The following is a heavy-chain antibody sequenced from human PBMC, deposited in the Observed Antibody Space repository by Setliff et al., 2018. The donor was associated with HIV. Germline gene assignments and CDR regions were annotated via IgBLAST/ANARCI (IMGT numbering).Heavy chain of an antibody. D-gene: IGHD4-17*01. J-gene: IGHJ6*03. CDR2: IRYDGSNK. CDR3: VKARVDGDYYYYYYMDV. Sequence: GGSLRLSCAASGFSFSWFGMHWVRQAPGKGLEWVAFIRYDGSNKYYADSVKGRFTISRDNSKNTLDLQMNSLRAEDTAVYYCVKARVDGDYYYYYYMDVWGKGTTVTVSS. V-gene: IGHV3-30*02. CDR1: GFSFSWFG.